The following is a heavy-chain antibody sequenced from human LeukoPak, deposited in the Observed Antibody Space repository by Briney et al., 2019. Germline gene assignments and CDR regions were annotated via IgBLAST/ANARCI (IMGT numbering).Heavy chain of an antibody. D-gene: IGHD2-21*02. CDR3: ARVLKGDSPFDD. CDR2: INPNSGGT. V-gene: IGHV1-2*02. Sequence: ASVKVSCKASGYTFTGYYMHWVRQAPGQGLEWMGWINPNSGGTNYAQKFQGRVTMTRDTSISTAYMELSRLRSDDTAVYYCARVLKGDSPFDDWGQGTLVTVSS. CDR1: GYTFTGYY. J-gene: IGHJ4*02.